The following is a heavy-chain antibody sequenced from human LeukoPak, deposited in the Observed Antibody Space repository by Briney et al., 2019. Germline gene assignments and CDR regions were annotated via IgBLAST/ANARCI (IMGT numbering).Heavy chain of an antibody. V-gene: IGHV3-9*01. CDR1: GFTFDDYA. D-gene: IGHD6-19*01. Sequence: GGSLRLSCAASGFTFDDYAMHWVRQAPGKGLEWVSGISWNSGSIGYADSVKGRFTISRDNAKNSLYLQMNSLRAEDTALYYCAKDPRSYYYYGMDVWGQGTTVTVSS. CDR3: AKDPRSYYYYGMDV. J-gene: IGHJ6*02. CDR2: ISWNSGSI.